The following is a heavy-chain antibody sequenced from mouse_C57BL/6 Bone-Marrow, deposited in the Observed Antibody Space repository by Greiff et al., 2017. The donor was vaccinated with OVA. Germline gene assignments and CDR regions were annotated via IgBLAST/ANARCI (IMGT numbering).Heavy chain of an antibody. CDR1: GFNIKDDY. J-gene: IGHJ3*01. D-gene: IGHD1-1*01. Sequence: EVQLQQSGAELVRPGASVKLSCTASGFNIKDDYMHWVKQRPEQGLEWIGWIDPENGDTEYASKFQGKATITAATSSNTAYLQLSSRTSEDTAVYYCTTYYGSSYEAWFAYWGQGTLVTVSA. CDR3: TTYYGSSYEAWFAY. CDR2: IDPENGDT. V-gene: IGHV14-4*01.